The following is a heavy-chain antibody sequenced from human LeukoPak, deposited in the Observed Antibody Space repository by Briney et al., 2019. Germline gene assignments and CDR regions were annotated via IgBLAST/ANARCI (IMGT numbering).Heavy chain of an antibody. D-gene: IGHD2-2*01. V-gene: IGHV3-9*01. CDR3: AKDGIVVVPAATSQSIYYYYYYMDV. J-gene: IGHJ6*03. CDR1: GFTFDDYA. Sequence: GGSLRLSCAASGFTFDDYAMHWVRQAPGKGLAWVSGISWNSGSIGYADSVKGRFTISRDNAKNSLYLQMNSLRAEDTALYYCAKDGIVVVPAATSQSIYYYYYYMDVWGKGTTVTVSS. CDR2: ISWNSGSI.